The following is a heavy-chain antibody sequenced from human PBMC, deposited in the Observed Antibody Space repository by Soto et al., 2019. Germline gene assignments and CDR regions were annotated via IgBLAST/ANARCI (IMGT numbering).Heavy chain of an antibody. CDR1: GFTFSSYS. CDR2: ISSSSSYI. J-gene: IGHJ6*02. Sequence: PGGSLRLSCAASGFTFSSYSMNWVRQAPGKGLEWVSSISSSSSYIYYADSVKGRFTISRDNAKNSLYLQMNSLRAEDTAVYYCARDEYSSGSGRDGMDVWGQGTTVTVSS. CDR3: ARDEYSSGSGRDGMDV. D-gene: IGHD6-19*01. V-gene: IGHV3-21*01.